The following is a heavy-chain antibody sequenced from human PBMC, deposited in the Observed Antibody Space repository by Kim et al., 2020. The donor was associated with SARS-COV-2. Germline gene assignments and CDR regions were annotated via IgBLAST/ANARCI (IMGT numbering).Heavy chain of an antibody. CDR2: IKGNSDGGTT. V-gene: IGHV3-15*01. CDR3: TTDHVTVRWFDP. J-gene: IGHJ5*02. D-gene: IGHD4-17*01. CDR1: GFTFSNAW. Sequence: GGSLRLSCAASGFTFSNAWMSWVRQAPGKGLEWVGRIKGNSDGGTTDYAAPVKGRFTISRDDSKNTLYLQMNSLKTEDTALYYCTTDHVTVRWFDPWGQGTLVTVSS.